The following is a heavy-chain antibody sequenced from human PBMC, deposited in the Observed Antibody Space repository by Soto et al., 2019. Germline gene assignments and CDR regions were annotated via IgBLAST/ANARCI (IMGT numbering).Heavy chain of an antibody. CDR2: ISYDGSNK. V-gene: IGHV3-30*18. D-gene: IGHD6-6*01. J-gene: IGHJ5*02. CDR1: GFTFSSYG. CDR3: AKDLSIAARRRQVGWFDP. Sequence: GGSLRLSCAASGFTFSSYGMHWVRQAPGKGLEWVAVISYDGSNKYYADSVKGRFTISRDNSKNTLYLQMNSLRAEDTAVYYCAKDLSIAARRRQVGWFDPWGQGTLVTVSS.